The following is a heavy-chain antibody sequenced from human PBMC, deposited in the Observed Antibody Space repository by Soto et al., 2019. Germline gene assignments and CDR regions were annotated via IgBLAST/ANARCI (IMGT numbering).Heavy chain of an antibody. D-gene: IGHD6-19*01. CDR1: GESVSIGSFH. V-gene: IGHV4-61*01. Sequence: PWESLSISCSVSGESVSIGSFHWSWIRQPPGKGLQFIGSIFYNGTANYSPSLKNRVSISIDTSQSQFFLQLISVAAVDTAVYYCARIGGWYDIDFWGQGSLVTVSS. CDR2: IFYNGTA. J-gene: IGHJ4*02. CDR3: ARIGGWYDIDF.